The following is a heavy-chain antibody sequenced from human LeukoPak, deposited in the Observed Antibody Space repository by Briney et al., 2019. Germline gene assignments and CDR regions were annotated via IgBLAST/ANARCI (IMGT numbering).Heavy chain of an antibody. CDR2: IYPGDSDT. V-gene: IGHV5-51*01. Sequence: GESLKISCKGSGYNFTTYWIGWVRQMPGKGLEWMGIIYPGDSDTRYSPSFEGQVTISADKSISTAYLQWSSLKASDTAMYYCARRVGPNWFDPWGQGTLVTVSS. CDR1: GYNFTTYW. CDR3: ARRVGPNWFDP. J-gene: IGHJ5*02. D-gene: IGHD3-10*01.